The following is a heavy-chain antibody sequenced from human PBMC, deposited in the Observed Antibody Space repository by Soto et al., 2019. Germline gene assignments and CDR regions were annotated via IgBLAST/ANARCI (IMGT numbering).Heavy chain of an antibody. D-gene: IGHD3-9*01. V-gene: IGHV4-59*01. CDR2: IYYSGST. CDR3: ARGWVNYDILTGYYEVFWFDP. Sequence: SETLSLTCTVSGGSINNYYWSWIRQPPGKGLEWIGYIYYSGSTNYNPSLKSRVTISVDTSKNQFSLKLSSVTAADTAVYYCARGWVNYDILTGYYEVFWFDPWGQGTLVTVSS. J-gene: IGHJ5*02. CDR1: GGSINNYY.